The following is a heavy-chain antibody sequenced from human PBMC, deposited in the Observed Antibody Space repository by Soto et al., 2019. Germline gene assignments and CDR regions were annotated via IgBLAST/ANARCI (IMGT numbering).Heavy chain of an antibody. V-gene: IGHV4-34*01. Sequence: QVQLQQWGAGLLKPSETLSLTCAVYGGSFSGYYWSWIRQPPGEGLEWIGEINHSGSTNYNPSLNSRVTISVDTSKNQFSLKLSSVTAAGTAVYYCARGRGYSYGTDFDYWGQGTLVTVSS. D-gene: IGHD5-18*01. J-gene: IGHJ4*02. CDR3: ARGRGYSYGTDFDY. CDR1: GGSFSGYY. CDR2: INHSGST.